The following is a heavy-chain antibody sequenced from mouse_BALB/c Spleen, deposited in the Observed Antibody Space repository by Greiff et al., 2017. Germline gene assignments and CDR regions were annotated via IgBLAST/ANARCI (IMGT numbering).Heavy chain of an antibody. J-gene: IGHJ4*01. CDR1: GFTFSSFG. Sequence: EVKLVESGGGLVQPGGSRKLSCAASGFTFSSFGMHWVRQAPEKGLEWVAYISSGSSTIYYADTVKGRFTISRDNPKNTLFLQMTSLRSEDTAMYYCARSGSRLTTGYAMDYWGQGTSVTVSS. CDR2: ISSGSSTI. CDR3: ARSGSRLTTGYAMDY. D-gene: IGHD1-1*01. V-gene: IGHV5-17*02.